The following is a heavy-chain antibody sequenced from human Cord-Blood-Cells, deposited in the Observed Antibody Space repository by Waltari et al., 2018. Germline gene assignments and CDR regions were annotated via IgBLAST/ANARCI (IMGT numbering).Heavy chain of an antibody. CDR1: GSTLVSYA. CDR2: IRSKAYGGTT. J-gene: IGHJ4*02. V-gene: IGHV3-49*03. Sequence: EVQLVESGGGLVQPGRSLRLSCTASGSTLVSYAMGGFRQAPGKGLEGVGFIRSKAYGGTTEYAASVKGRFTISRDDSKSIAYLQMNSLKTEDTAVYYCTREPTGTTGDYWGQGTLVTVSS. D-gene: IGHD1-1*01. CDR3: TREPTGTTGDY.